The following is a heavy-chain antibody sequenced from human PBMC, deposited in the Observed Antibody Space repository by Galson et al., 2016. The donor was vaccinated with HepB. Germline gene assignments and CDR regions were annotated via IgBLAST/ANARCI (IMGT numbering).Heavy chain of an antibody. Sequence: QSGAEVTKPGESLKISCKGSGYNFNDYWIGWVRRMPGKGLEWVGIIFAGDSHTQYSPSFQGQVTISVDKSTNTAFLQWSGLKDSDTAMFYCARRHGSGSFFDFWGQGTLVAGSS. D-gene: IGHD3-10*01. CDR1: GYNFNDYW. V-gene: IGHV5-51*01. CDR2: IFAGDSHT. CDR3: ARRHGSGSFFDF. J-gene: IGHJ4*02.